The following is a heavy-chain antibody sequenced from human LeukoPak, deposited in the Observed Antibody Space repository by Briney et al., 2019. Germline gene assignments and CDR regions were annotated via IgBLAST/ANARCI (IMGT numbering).Heavy chain of an antibody. CDR2: MYYIGST. J-gene: IGHJ4*02. CDR3: VKEGF. V-gene: IGHV4-39*07. Sequence: PSQTLSLTCTVSGGSISSSTYYWGWIRQPPGKGLEWIASMYYIGSTYYNPSLKSRVTISQDTSKNQFSLKLDSVTAADTAVYYCVKEGFWGRGTLVTVSS. CDR1: GGSISSSTYY.